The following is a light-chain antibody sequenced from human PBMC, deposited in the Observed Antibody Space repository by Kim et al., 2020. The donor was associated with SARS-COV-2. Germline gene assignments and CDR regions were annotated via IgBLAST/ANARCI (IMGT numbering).Light chain of an antibody. Sequence: KVAITCCGSSSNNENNYVSLYQQLPTTAPKHLIYDNYKRPSGIPDRFSGAKSGTSATLGITGLQTGDEADYYYGTWDTSLSDGGVFGTGTKVTVL. CDR2: DNY. V-gene: IGLV1-51*01. J-gene: IGLJ1*01. CDR3: GTWDTSLSDGGV. CDR1: SSNNENNY.